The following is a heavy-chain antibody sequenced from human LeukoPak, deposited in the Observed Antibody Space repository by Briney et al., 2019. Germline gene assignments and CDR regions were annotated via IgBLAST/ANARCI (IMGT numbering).Heavy chain of an antibody. J-gene: IGHJ4*02. CDR3: VRKIGSPPSPGHFDY. V-gene: IGHV3-30*03. Sequence: GGSLRLSCAASGFTFSSYGMNWVRQAPGKGLEWVTFISYDGNNRKYADSVAGRFTISRDNSKNTLYLEMNSVRPEDTALYYCVRKIGSPPSPGHFDYWGQGTLVTVSS. CDR1: GFTFSSYG. CDR2: ISYDGNNR. D-gene: IGHD1-26*01.